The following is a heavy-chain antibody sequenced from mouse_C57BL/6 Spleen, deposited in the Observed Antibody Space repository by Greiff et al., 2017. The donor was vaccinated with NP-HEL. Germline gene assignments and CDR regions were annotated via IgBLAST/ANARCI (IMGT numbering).Heavy chain of an antibody. V-gene: IGHV1-54*01. Sequence: VQLQESGAELVRPGTSVKVSCKASGYAFTNYLIEWVKQRPGQGLEWIGVINPGSGGTNYNEKFKGKATLTADKSSSTAYMQLSSLTSEDSAVYFCAREGDSSGDHGAMGYWGQGTSVTVSS. CDR3: AREGDSSGDHGAMGY. CDR2: INPGSGGT. CDR1: GYAFTNYL. J-gene: IGHJ4*01. D-gene: IGHD3-2*02.